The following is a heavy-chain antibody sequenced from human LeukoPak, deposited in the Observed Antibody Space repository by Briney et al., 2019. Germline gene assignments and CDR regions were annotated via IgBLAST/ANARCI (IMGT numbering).Heavy chain of an antibody. V-gene: IGHV3-21*01. J-gene: IGHJ4*02. Sequence: PGGSLRLSCAASGFTFSDYSINWVRQAPGKGLEWVSSISSSSIYIYYADSVKGRFTISRDNAENSLYLQMSSLRAEDTAVYYCVRGPSEAWVCISTSCSPSFWGQGTLVTVSS. CDR3: VRGPSEAWVCISTSCSPSF. CDR1: GFTFSDYS. D-gene: IGHD2-2*01. CDR2: ISSSSIYI.